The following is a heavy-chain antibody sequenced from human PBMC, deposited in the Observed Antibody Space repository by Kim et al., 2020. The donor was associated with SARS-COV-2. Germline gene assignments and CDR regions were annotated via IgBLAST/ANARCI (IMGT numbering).Heavy chain of an antibody. J-gene: IGHJ4*02. D-gene: IGHD6-19*01. V-gene: IGHV1-18*01. CDR3: ARVIAVAGFDY. Sequence: TNYAQKLHGRVTMTTDTSTSTAYMELRSLRSDDTAVYYCARVIAVAGFDYWGQGTLVTVSS. CDR2: T.